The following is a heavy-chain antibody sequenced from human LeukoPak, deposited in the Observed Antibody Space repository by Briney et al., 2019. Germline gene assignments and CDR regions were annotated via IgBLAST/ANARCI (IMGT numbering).Heavy chain of an antibody. Sequence: GASVKVSCKASGYTFTSYGISWVRQAPGQGLEWMGEIIPIFSTTNYAQKFQGRVTITADKSTSTAYMELSSLRSEDTAMYYCARRYCTNGVCYHDRGAFDIWGQGTMVTVSS. D-gene: IGHD2-8*01. V-gene: IGHV1-69*06. CDR2: IIPIFSTT. J-gene: IGHJ3*02. CDR3: ARRYCTNGVCYHDRGAFDI. CDR1: GYTFTSYG.